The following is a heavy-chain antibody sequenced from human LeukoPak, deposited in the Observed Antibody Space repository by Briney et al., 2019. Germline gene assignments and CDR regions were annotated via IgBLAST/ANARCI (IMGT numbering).Heavy chain of an antibody. Sequence: SETLSLTCAVYGGSFSGYYWSWIRQPPGKGLEWIGEINHSGSTNYNPSLKSRVTISVDTSKNQFSLKLSSVTAADTAVYYCARVSSRYDSSGYYFPTSGYYYYYMDVWGKGTTVTVSS. CDR3: ARVSSRYDSSGYYFPTSGYYYYYMDV. CDR2: INHSGST. CDR1: GGSFSGYY. J-gene: IGHJ6*03. V-gene: IGHV4-34*01. D-gene: IGHD3-22*01.